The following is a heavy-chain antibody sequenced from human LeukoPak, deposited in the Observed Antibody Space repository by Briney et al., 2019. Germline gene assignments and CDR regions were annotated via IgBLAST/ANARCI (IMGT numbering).Heavy chain of an antibody. J-gene: IGHJ4*02. Sequence: SETLSLTCTVSGGSISSHYWSWIRQPPGKGLEWIGYIYYSGSTNYNPSLKSRVTISVDTSKNQFSPKLSSVTAADTAVYYCARGRYFDWMYFDYWGQGTLVTVSS. V-gene: IGHV4-59*11. D-gene: IGHD3-9*01. CDR3: ARGRYFDWMYFDY. CDR2: IYYSGST. CDR1: GGSISSHY.